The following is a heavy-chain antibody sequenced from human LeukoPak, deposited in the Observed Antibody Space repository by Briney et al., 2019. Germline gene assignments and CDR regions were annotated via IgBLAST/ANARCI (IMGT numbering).Heavy chain of an antibody. CDR2: VNSDGSWT. CDR3: VSFYETY. J-gene: IGHJ4*02. V-gene: IGHV3-74*01. CDR1: GNYW. D-gene: IGHD2/OR15-2a*01. Sequence: GGSLRLSCAASGNYWMHWVRQAPGKGLVWVSHVNSDGSWTSYADSVKGRFTISKDNAKNTVYLQMNSLRAEDTAVYYCVSFYETYWGRGTLVTASS.